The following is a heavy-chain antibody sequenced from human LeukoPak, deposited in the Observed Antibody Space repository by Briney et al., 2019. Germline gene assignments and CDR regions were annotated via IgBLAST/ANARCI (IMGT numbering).Heavy chain of an antibody. J-gene: IGHJ5*02. V-gene: IGHV3-48*03. D-gene: IGHD3-3*01. CDR1: GFTFSSYE. Sequence: GGSLRLSCTASGFTFSSYEMNWVRQAPGKGLEWVSYISSSGSTIYYADSAKGRFTISRDNAKNSLYLQMNSLRAEDTAVYYCARGLYYDFWSGYSFSNWFDPWGQGTLVTVSS. CDR2: ISSSGSTI. CDR3: ARGLYYDFWSGYSFSNWFDP.